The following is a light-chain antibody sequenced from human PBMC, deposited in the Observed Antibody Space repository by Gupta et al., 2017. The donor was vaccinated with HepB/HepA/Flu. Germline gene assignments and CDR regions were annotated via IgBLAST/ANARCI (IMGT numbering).Light chain of an antibody. Sequence: EIVLTQSTGTLSLSPGERATLSCRASQSVSSTYLAWYQQKPGQAPRLLIYGASSRATDIPDRFSGSGSGTDFTLTISRLEPEDFAVYHCQQYHSSPWTFGQGSKVEIK. J-gene: IGKJ1*01. CDR1: QSVSSTY. V-gene: IGKV3-20*01. CDR3: QQYHSSPWT. CDR2: GAS.